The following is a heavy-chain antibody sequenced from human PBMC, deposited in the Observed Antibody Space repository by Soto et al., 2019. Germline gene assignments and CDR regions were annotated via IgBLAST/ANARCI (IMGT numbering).Heavy chain of an antibody. Sequence: QVQLVQSGAEVKKPGSSVKVSCKASGGTFSSYTISWVRQAPGQGLEWMGRIIPILGIANYAQKFQGRVTITADKSTSTAYMELSSLRSEDTAVYYCARVSTVVGATNGMDVWGQGTTVTVSS. J-gene: IGHJ6*02. CDR2: IIPILGIA. CDR3: ARVSTVVGATNGMDV. D-gene: IGHD1-26*01. V-gene: IGHV1-69*02. CDR1: GGTFSSYT.